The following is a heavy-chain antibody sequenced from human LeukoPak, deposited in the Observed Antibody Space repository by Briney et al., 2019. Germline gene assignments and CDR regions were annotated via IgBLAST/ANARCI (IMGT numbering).Heavy chain of an antibody. V-gene: IGHV4-59*12. CDR2: IYYSGST. Sequence: PSETLSLTCTVSGGSISSYYGSWIRQPPGKGLEWSGYIYYSGSTNYNPSLKSRVTISVDPSKNQFSLKLSSVTAADTAVSYCARGDERWLQSADYWGQGTLVTVSS. J-gene: IGHJ4*02. D-gene: IGHD5-24*01. CDR3: ARGDERWLQSADY. CDR1: GGSISSYY.